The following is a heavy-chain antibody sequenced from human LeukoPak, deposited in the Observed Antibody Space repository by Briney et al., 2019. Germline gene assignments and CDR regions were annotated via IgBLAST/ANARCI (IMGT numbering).Heavy chain of an antibody. CDR3: AREGSSTVPDAFDI. D-gene: IGHD2-2*01. J-gene: IGHJ3*02. V-gene: IGHV4-30-2*01. CDR2: IYHSGST. CDR1: GGSISSGGYY. Sequence: SETLSLTCTVSGGSISSGGYYWSWIRQHPGKGLEWIGYIYHSGSTYYNPSLKSRVTISVDRSKNQFSLKLSSVTAADTAVYYCAREGSSTVPDAFDIWGQGTMVTVSS.